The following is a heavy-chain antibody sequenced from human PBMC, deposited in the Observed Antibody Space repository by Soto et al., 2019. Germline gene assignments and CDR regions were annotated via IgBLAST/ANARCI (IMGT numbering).Heavy chain of an antibody. D-gene: IGHD5-18*01. Sequence: GGSLRLSCAASGFTFSSYAMSWVRQAPGKGLEWVSAISGSGGSTYYADSVKGRFTISRDNSKNTLYLQMNSLRAEDTAVYYCFPSILHDTSMFTNYYYYGMDFWGQGTTVTFSS. CDR2: ISGSGGST. J-gene: IGHJ6*02. V-gene: IGHV3-23*01. CDR1: GFTFSSYA. CDR3: FPSILHDTSMFTNYYYYGMDF.